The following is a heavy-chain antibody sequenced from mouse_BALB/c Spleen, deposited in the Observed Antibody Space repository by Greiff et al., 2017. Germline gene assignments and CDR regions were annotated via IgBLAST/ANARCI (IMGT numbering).Heavy chain of an antibody. J-gene: IGHJ4*01. CDR3: AKEGSSYAMDY. CDR1: GFTFSDYY. D-gene: IGHD1-1*01. Sequence: EVQLVESGGGLVKPGGSLKLSCAASGFTFSDYYMYWVRQTPEKRLEWVATISDGGSYTYYPDSVKGRFTISRDNAKNNLYLQMSSLKSEDTAMYYCAKEGSSYAMDYWGQGTSVTVSS. V-gene: IGHV5-4*02. CDR2: ISDGGSYT.